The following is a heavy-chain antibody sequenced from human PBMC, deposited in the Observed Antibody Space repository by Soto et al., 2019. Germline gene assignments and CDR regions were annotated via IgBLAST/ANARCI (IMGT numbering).Heavy chain of an antibody. V-gene: IGHV3-21*01. D-gene: IGHD3-22*01. Sequence: EVQLVESGGGLVKPGGSLRLSCAASGFTFSSYSMNWVRQAPGKGLEWVSSISSSSSYIYYADSVKGRFTISRDNAKNSLYLQMNSLRAEDTAVYYCARGDVYYYDSSGYYVWGQGPLVTVSS. CDR1: GFTFSSYS. CDR3: ARGDVYYYDSSGYYV. CDR2: ISSSSSYI. J-gene: IGHJ4*02.